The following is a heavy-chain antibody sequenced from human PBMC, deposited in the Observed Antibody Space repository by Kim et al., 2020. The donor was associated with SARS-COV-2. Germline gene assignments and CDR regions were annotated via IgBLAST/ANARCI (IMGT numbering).Heavy chain of an antibody. CDR3: AKVLTYYYGSGSYGFDY. Sequence: GGSLRLSCAASGFTFSSYAMSWVRQAPGKGLEWVSAISGSGGSTYYADSVKGRFTISRDNSKNTLYLQMNSLRAEDTAVYYCAKVLTYYYGSGSYGFDYWGQGTLVTVSS. J-gene: IGHJ4*02. CDR2: ISGSGGST. CDR1: GFTFSSYA. V-gene: IGHV3-23*01. D-gene: IGHD3-10*01.